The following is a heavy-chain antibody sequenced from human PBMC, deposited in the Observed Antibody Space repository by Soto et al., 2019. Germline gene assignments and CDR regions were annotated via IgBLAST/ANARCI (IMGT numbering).Heavy chain of an antibody. V-gene: IGHV4-31*02. Sequence: PSETLSLTCSVSGDSISRIDYYWTWIRQHPEKGLEWIGNIYFRGNTYYSPSLETRLTISVDTSKNQFSLKLTSVTAADTAVYYCAREGGSYDGCGYLIMCAFEILGQGTMVTVSS. D-gene: IGHD3-22*01. J-gene: IGHJ3*02. CDR2: IYFRGNT. CDR3: AREGGSYDGCGYLIMCAFEI. CDR1: GDSISRIDYY.